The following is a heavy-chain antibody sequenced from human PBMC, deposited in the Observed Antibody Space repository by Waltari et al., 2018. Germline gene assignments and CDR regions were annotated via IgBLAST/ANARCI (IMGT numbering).Heavy chain of an antibody. D-gene: IGHD6-19*01. Sequence: QEQLVDSGGGVVQPGRSLRLSCSASGIIFSSEAMPWVRHAPGKGLEWVAVIWYDGSQKYYGDSVKGRFTISRDNSKNTLYLEMNSLRAEDTAVYYCARDLGSSGRYVEEYYHYGMDVWGQGTTVIVSS. CDR2: IWYDGSQK. CDR3: ARDLGSSGRYVEEYYHYGMDV. CDR1: GIIFSSEA. V-gene: IGHV3-33*01. J-gene: IGHJ6*02.